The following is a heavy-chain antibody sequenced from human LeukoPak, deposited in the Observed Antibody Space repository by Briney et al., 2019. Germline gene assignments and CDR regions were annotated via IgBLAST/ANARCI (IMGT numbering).Heavy chain of an antibody. Sequence: GGSLRLSCAASGFTFSSDAMTWVRQAPGEGLEWVSTITGRYDRTYYADSVKGRFTIYRDYSKNTVHLQLNSLGAEDTAMYYCAKGPQLYSGYHPDYWGQGTLVTVSS. V-gene: IGHV3-23*01. D-gene: IGHD5-12*01. CDR1: GFTFSSDA. CDR3: AKGPQLYSGYHPDY. J-gene: IGHJ4*02. CDR2: ITGRYDRT.